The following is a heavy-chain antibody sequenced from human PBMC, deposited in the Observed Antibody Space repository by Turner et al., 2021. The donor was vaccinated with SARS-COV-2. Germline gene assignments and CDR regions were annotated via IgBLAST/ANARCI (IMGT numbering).Heavy chain of an antibody. CDR3: VKGRYINGWFHFDY. D-gene: IGHD6-19*01. CDR1: GFTFSSYA. CDR2: MSGSGDNT. J-gene: IGHJ4*02. Sequence: EVHLLESGGGSVQPGGSLRLPCAASGFTFSSYALGWVRQAPGKGLEWVSAMSGSGDNTRYTDSVKGRFTISRDNSKNTLFLQMNSLRAEDTAVYYCVKGRYINGWFHFDYWGQGTLVTVSS. V-gene: IGHV3-23*01.